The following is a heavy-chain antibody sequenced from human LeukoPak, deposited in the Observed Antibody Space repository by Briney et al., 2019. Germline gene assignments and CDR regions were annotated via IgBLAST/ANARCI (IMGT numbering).Heavy chain of an antibody. CDR3: AKDQSIAVAAGWYFDL. D-gene: IGHD6-19*01. CDR1: GFTFSSYG. CDR2: IRYDGSNK. V-gene: IGHV3-30*02. J-gene: IGHJ2*01. Sequence: GGSLRLSCAASGFTFSSYGMHWVRQAPGKGLEWVAFIRYDGSNKYYADSVKGRFTISRDNSKNTLYLQMNSLRAEDTAVYYCAKDQSIAVAAGWYFDLWGRGTLVTVSS.